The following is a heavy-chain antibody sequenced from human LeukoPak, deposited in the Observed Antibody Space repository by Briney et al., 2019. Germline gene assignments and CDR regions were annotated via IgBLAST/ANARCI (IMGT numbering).Heavy chain of an antibody. Sequence: TSETLSLTCAVYGGSFGGYYWSWIRQPPGKGLEWIGEINHSGSTNYNPSLKSRVTISVDTSKNQFSLKLSSVTAADTAVYYCARPYYFDYWGQGTLVTVSS. CDR1: GGSFGGYY. V-gene: IGHV4-34*01. CDR2: INHSGST. CDR3: ARPYYFDY. J-gene: IGHJ4*02.